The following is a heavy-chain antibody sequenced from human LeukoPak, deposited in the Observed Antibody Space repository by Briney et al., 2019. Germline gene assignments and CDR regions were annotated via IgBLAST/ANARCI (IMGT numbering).Heavy chain of an antibody. CDR2: ISASGGIT. J-gene: IGHJ6*03. V-gene: IGHV3-23*01. D-gene: IGHD3-22*01. Sequence: GWSLSLSCAACRLILISYAMSWVGPAPGKGLDWVAAISASGGITFYADSLKGRFTISRDNSKKTLFLQMNSLRAEDTAIYYCAKDLTMIPMDVWGKGTTVTVSS. CDR3: AKDLTMIPMDV. CDR1: RLILISYA.